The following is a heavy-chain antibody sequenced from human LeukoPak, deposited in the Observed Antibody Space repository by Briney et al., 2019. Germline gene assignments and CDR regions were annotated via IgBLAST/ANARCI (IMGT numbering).Heavy chain of an antibody. Sequence: SETLSLTCNVSGYSFGGGYFGGWGRQAPGKGLEWMGSIYQRATVHYNPSLKSRVTISLDTSKNHFSLNLRSMQASDTAVYYCARAFCVGECFVLHIFLDSWGQGTLVTVSS. J-gene: IGHJ4*02. CDR2: IYQRATV. V-gene: IGHV4-38-2*02. CDR3: ARAFCVGECFVLHIFLDS. D-gene: IGHD2-21*01. CDR1: GYSFGGGYF.